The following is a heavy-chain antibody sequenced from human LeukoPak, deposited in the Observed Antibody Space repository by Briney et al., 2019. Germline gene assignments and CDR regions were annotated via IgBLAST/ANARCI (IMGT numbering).Heavy chain of an antibody. CDR3: ARLPYDFWSGINYYFDY. CDR1: GGAINSGVYY. Sequence: SETLSLACTVSGGAINSGVYYWSWIRQYPGKGLEWIGNIQHSGGPYYNPSLKSRVTISVDTSKNQFSLRLSSVTAADTAVYYCARLPYDFWSGINYYFDYWGQGTLVTVSS. J-gene: IGHJ4*02. D-gene: IGHD3-3*01. V-gene: IGHV4-30-4*01. CDR2: IQHSGGP.